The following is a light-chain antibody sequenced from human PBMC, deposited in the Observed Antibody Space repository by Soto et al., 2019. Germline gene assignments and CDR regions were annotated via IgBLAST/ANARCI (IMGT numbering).Light chain of an antibody. CDR1: QSLLYSNGYNY. Sequence: DVVMTQSPLSLPVTPGEPASISCRSSQSLLYSNGYNYLDWYLQKPGQSPQLLIYLGSNRASGVPDRFSGSGSGTDFTLKISRVEAGDVGVYYCMQGVQTPPTFGQGTKLEIK. J-gene: IGKJ2*01. CDR3: MQGVQTPPT. V-gene: IGKV2-28*01. CDR2: LGS.